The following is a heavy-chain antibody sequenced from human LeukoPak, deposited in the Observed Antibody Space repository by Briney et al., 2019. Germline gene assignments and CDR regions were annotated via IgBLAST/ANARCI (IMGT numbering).Heavy chain of an antibody. V-gene: IGHV3-30-3*01. CDR1: GFTFSSYA. CDR2: IPYDGSNK. J-gene: IGHJ4*02. Sequence: GGSLRLSCAASGFTFSSYAMHWVRQAPGKGLEWVAVIPYDGSNKYYADSVKGRFTISRDNSKNTLYLQMNSLRAEDTAVYYCARYGSGSYHFDYWGQGTLVTVSS. D-gene: IGHD3-10*01. CDR3: ARYGSGSYHFDY.